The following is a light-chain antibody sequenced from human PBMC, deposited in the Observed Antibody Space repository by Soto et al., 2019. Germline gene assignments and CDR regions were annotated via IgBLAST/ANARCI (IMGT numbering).Light chain of an antibody. CDR3: CSYAASDLI. CDR2: EGT. V-gene: IGLV2-23*01. CDR1: SSDVGPYKL. J-gene: IGLJ7*01. Sequence: QSVLTQPASVSASPGQSITISCAGASSDVGPYKLVAWYQQHPDKAPKLIIYEGTKRPSGVSSRFSGSQSGTTASLTISGLQAEDEADYYCCSYAASDLIFGGGTQLTVL.